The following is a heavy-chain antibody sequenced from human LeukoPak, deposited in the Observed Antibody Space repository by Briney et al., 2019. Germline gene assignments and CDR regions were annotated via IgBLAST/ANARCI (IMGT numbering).Heavy chain of an antibody. Sequence: PGGSLRLSCAASGFTFSSYAMNWVRQAPGKGLEWVSSISSSSSYIYYADSVKGRFTISRDNAKNSLYLQMNSLGAEDTAVYYCARFTPQDAYVFDYWGQGTLVTVSS. CDR1: GFTFSSYA. D-gene: IGHD3-16*01. CDR3: ARFTPQDAYVFDY. J-gene: IGHJ4*02. CDR2: ISSSSSYI. V-gene: IGHV3-21*01.